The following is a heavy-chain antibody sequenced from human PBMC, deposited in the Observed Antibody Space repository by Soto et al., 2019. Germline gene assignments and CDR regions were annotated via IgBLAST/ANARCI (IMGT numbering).Heavy chain of an antibody. CDR2: INLNSVGT. D-gene: IGHD3-9*01. CDR3: ARDGGGPGREYYDILTGYYFDFDY. Sequence: ASVKVSCKASGYTFTGYYMHWVRQAPGQGLEWMGWINLNSVGTNYAQKFQGWVTMTRDTSISTAYMELSRLRSDDTAVYYCARDGGGPGREYYDILTGYYFDFDYWGQGTLVTVSS. V-gene: IGHV1-2*04. CDR1: GYTFTGYY. J-gene: IGHJ4*02.